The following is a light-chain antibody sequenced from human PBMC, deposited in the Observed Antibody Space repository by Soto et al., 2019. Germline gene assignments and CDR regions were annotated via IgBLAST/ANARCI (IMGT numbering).Light chain of an antibody. Sequence: DIVMTQSPLSLPVTPGEPASISCRSSQSLLHSNGYNYLDWYLQKPGQSPQLLISLGSIRASGVPDRFSGSGSGTDFTLKISRVEADDVGLYYCKQALQSPTFGPGTKVDIK. CDR3: KQALQSPT. CDR2: LGS. V-gene: IGKV2-28*01. J-gene: IGKJ3*01. CDR1: QSLLHSNGYNY.